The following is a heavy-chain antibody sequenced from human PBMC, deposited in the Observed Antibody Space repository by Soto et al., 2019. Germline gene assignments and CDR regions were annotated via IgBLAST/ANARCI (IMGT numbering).Heavy chain of an antibody. CDR1: GGIFSSYG. Sequence: QVQVVQSGAEVKKPGSSVKVSCKAPGGIFSSYGFSWVRQAPGQGLEWMGGIIPIFGTANYAQKFQGRVTITADESTTTSYMEVRGLRSEDTAVYYCAKDPYYYSSGSYLCGQGTLVTVSS. J-gene: IGHJ4*02. CDR2: IIPIFGTA. D-gene: IGHD3-10*01. V-gene: IGHV1-69*01. CDR3: AKDPYYYSSGSYL.